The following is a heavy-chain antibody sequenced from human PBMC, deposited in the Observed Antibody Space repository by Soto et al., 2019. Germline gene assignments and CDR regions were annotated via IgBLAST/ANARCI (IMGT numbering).Heavy chain of an antibody. CDR2: IIPIFGTA. J-gene: IGHJ5*02. D-gene: IGHD4-17*01. CDR3: ARVGDYDYGDYPSYNRFDP. Sequence: ASVKVSCKASGGTFSSYAISWVRQAPGQGLEWMGGIIPIFGTANYAQKFQGRVTITADESTSTAYMELSSLRSEDTAVYYCARVGDYDYGDYPSYNRFDPWGQGTLVTVSS. CDR1: GGTFSSYA. V-gene: IGHV1-69*13.